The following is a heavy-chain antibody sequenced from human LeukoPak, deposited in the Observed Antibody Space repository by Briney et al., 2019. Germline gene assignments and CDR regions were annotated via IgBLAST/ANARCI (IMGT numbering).Heavy chain of an antibody. V-gene: IGHV3-23*01. CDR1: GFTFGSYA. Sequence: GGSLRLSCAASGFTFGSYAMSWVRQAPGKGLEWVSSIGGSGGSTYYADSVKGRFTISRDNSKNTLYLQMNSLRAEDTAVYYCARVGGGDNNDYWGQGTLVTVSS. D-gene: IGHD2-21*02. CDR2: IGGSGGST. CDR3: ARVGGGDNNDY. J-gene: IGHJ4*02.